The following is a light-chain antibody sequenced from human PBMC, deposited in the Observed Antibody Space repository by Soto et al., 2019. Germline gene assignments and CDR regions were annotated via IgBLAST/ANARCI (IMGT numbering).Light chain of an antibody. V-gene: IGKV2-24*01. Sequence: DIVMTQTPLSLTVTPGEPASISCRSSQSLVHNDGNTYLSWFQQRPGQPPRLLIYKVSDRVSGGPDRFRGRGAGTDCTLTIRRVEAEDVGVYYCMQATQSSWTFGQGTKVDSK. CDR2: KVS. CDR1: QSLVHNDGNTY. J-gene: IGKJ1*01. CDR3: MQATQSSWT.